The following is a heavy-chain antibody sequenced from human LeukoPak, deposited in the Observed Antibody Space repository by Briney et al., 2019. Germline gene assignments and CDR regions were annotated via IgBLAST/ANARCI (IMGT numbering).Heavy chain of an antibody. CDR1: GFTFSSYS. Sequence: GGSLRLSCAASGFTFSSYSMNWVRQAPGKGLEWVSYISSSSSTIYYADSVKGRFTISRDNAKNSLYLQMNSLRAEDTAVYYCAGMELGIDYWGQGTLVTVSS. J-gene: IGHJ4*02. CDR2: ISSSSSTI. CDR3: AGMELGIDY. V-gene: IGHV3-48*01. D-gene: IGHD1-26*01.